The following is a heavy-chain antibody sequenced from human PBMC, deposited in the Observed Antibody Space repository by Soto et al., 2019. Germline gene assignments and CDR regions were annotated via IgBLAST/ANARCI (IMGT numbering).Heavy chain of an antibody. V-gene: IGHV1-46*01. CDR1: GYTFSNYY. Sequence: QVHLVQSGAEVKKPGASVTFPCKASGYTFSNYYMHWVRQAPGQGLEWVGIINPSGGGTTYAQNFQGRVTMTRDKSTSTVYMERNSLRSEDTAVYYCARGPKLTDFGDRGYYGMDVWGHGTTVTVSS. D-gene: IGHD4-17*01. CDR3: ARGPKLTDFGDRGYYGMDV. J-gene: IGHJ6*02. CDR2: INPSGGGT.